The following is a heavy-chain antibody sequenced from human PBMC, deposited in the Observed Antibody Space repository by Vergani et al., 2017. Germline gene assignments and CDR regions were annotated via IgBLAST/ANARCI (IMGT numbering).Heavy chain of an antibody. Sequence: EVQLVESGGGLVKPGGSLRLSCAASGFTFSSYSMNWVRQAPGKGLEWVSSISSSSSYIYYADSVKGRFTISRDNAKNSLYLQMNSLRAEDTALYYCAKGLYYYDSSGYDAFDIWGQGTMVTVSS. D-gene: IGHD3-22*01. CDR1: GFTFSSYS. J-gene: IGHJ3*02. CDR3: AKGLYYYDSSGYDAFDI. V-gene: IGHV3-21*04. CDR2: ISSSSSYI.